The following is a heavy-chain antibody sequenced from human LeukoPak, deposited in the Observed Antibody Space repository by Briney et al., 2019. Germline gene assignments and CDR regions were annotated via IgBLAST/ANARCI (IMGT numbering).Heavy chain of an antibody. D-gene: IGHD3-16*01. CDR3: ARANGGVLDY. CDR1: GYTFSTYY. J-gene: IGHJ4*02. V-gene: IGHV1-46*01. Sequence: VASVKVSCKTSGYTFSTYYMHWVRQAPGQGLEWLGIIHPTDGSTSYTQKIQGRVTMTRDTATGTVYLELSSLRSEDTAVYWCARANGGVLDYWGQGTLITVSS. CDR2: IHPTDGST.